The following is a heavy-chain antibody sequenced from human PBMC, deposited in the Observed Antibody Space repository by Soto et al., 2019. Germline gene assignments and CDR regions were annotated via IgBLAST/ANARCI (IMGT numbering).Heavy chain of an antibody. V-gene: IGHV3-23*01. CDR1: GFRFSNYA. Sequence: EVQLLESGGGLVQPGGSLRLSCAASGFRFSNYAMNWVRQAPGKGLEWVSSMSGSGGSTYYSDSVRGRFSISRYNSRATLYLQMDSLRAEDAAVYYCAKDRVLSPSYGDYSAFASWGQGTLVIVSS. D-gene: IGHD4-17*01. CDR2: MSGSGGST. CDR3: AKDRVLSPSYGDYSAFAS. J-gene: IGHJ4*02.